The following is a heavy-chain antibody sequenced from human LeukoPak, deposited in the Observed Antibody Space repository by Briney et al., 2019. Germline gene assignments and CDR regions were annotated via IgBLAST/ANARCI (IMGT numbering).Heavy chain of an antibody. D-gene: IGHD6-6*01. CDR1: GFTFSSYW. CDR2: IKQDGSEK. J-gene: IGHJ4*02. V-gene: IGHV3-7*01. Sequence: PGGSLRLSCAASGFTFSSYWMSWVRQAPGKGLEWVANIKQDGSEKYYVDSVKGRFTISRDNAKNSLYLQMNSLRAEDTAVYYCARGEVQLVQGARHFDYWGQGTLVTVSS. CDR3: ARGEVQLVQGARHFDY.